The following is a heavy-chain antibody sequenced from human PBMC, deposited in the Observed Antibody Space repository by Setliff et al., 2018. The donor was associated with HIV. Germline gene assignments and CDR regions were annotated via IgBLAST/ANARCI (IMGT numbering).Heavy chain of an antibody. J-gene: IGHJ3*02. Sequence: PSETLSLTCTVSGGSIKNYYWSWIRQSPEKGLEWIGYIYYSGDTNYNPSLRSRVTISVDTSQNRFSLRLTSVTAADTGVYFCARGRQGSYYDSTSYYWGDAFDIWGQGTRVTVSS. D-gene: IGHD3-22*01. CDR2: IYYSGDT. CDR3: ARGRQGSYYDSTSYYWGDAFDI. CDR1: GGSIKNYY. V-gene: IGHV4-59*01.